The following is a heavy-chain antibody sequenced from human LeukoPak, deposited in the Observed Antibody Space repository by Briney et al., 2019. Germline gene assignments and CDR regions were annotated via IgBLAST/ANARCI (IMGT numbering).Heavy chain of an antibody. V-gene: IGHV3-23*01. Sequence: GGSLRLSCVVSGFTFSSYGMHWVRQAPGKGLEWVSGISDSGGSTFYADSVKGRFTVSRHNSKNTLYLLMNSLRAEDTAVYYCAKDPGFDYWGQGTLVTVSS. CDR3: AKDPGFDY. CDR2: ISDSGGST. CDR1: GFTFSSYG. J-gene: IGHJ4*02.